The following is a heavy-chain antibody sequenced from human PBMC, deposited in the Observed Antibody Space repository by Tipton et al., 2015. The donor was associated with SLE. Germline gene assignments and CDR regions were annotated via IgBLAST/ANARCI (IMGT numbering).Heavy chain of an antibody. CDR2: INHSGST. J-gene: IGHJ2*01. Sequence: GLVKPSETLSLTCAVYGGSFSGYYWSWIRQPPGKGLEWIGEINHSGSTNYNPSLKSRVTISVDTSENQFSLKLSSVTAADTAVYYCARRVRYWYFDLWGRGTLVTVSS. CDR3: ARRVRYWYFDL. CDR1: GGSFSGYY. V-gene: IGHV4-34*01.